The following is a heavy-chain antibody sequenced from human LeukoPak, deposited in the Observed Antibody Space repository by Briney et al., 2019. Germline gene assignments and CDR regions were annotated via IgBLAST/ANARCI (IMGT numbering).Heavy chain of an antibody. CDR3: ARAAHSRSAF. J-gene: IGHJ4*02. Sequence: GGSLRLSCAASGFTFSSYWMSWVRQAPGRGLEWVANIKQDGSERYYVDSVKGRFTISRDNAKNSPYLQMDSLRAEDTAVYYCARAAHSRSAFWGQGTLVTVSS. D-gene: IGHD6-13*01. CDR1: GFTFSSYW. CDR2: IKQDGSER. V-gene: IGHV3-7*01.